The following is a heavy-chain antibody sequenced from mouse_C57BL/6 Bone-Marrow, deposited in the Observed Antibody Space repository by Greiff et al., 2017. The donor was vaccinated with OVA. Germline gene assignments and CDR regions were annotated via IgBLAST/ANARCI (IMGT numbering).Heavy chain of an antibody. CDR1: GFTFTDYY. J-gene: IGHJ2*01. CDR2: IRNKANGYTT. CDR3: ATYVYYFDY. Sequence: EVKLEESGGGLVQPGGSLSLSCAASGFTFTDYYMSWVRQPPGKALEWLGFIRNKANGYTTEYSASVKGRFTISRDNSQSILYLQMNALRAEDSATYYCATYVYYFDYWGQGTTLTVSS. V-gene: IGHV7-3*01.